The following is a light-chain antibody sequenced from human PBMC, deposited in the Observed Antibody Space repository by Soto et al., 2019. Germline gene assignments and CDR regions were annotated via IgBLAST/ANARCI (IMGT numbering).Light chain of an antibody. Sequence: EIVLTQSPGTLSLSPGEGATLSCRASQSVSNNYLAWYQQKPGQAPRLLIYGASNRATGIPDRFSGSGSATDFTLTISRLEPEDFAVYFCQQSGSSPLTFGGGTKVDIK. CDR2: GAS. CDR3: QQSGSSPLT. CDR1: QSVSNNY. J-gene: IGKJ4*01. V-gene: IGKV3-20*01.